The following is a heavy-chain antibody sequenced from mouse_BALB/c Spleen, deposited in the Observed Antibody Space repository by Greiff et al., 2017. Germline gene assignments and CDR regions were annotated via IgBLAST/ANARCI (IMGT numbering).Heavy chain of an antibody. Sequence: EVQGVESGGGLVQPGGSRKLSCAASGFTFSSFGMHWVRQAPEKGLEWVAYISSGSSTIYYADTVKGRFTISRDNPKNTLFLQMTSLRSEDTAMYYCARSIPQYGNSLYAMDYWGQGTSVTVSS. V-gene: IGHV5-17*02. CDR1: GFTFSSFG. J-gene: IGHJ4*01. D-gene: IGHD2-10*02. CDR2: ISSGSSTI. CDR3: ARSIPQYGNSLYAMDY.